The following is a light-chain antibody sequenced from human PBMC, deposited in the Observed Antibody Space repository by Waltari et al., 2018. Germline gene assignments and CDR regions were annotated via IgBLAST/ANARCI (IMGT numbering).Light chain of an antibody. V-gene: IGLV7-46*01. Sequence: QAVVTQESSLAVSPGGTVTLTCGSSTGAVTFGHYCYWFQQKPGQAPRTLIYDTNNKHPGTPARFSGSLRGGKAALTLSGAQPEDEAEYYCLVSYSGVGPVFGGGTKLTVL. CDR1: TGAVTFGHY. J-gene: IGLJ3*02. CDR2: DTN. CDR3: LVSYSGVGPV.